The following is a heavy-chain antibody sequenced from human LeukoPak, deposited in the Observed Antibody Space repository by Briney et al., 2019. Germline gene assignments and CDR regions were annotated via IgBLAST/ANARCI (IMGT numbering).Heavy chain of an antibody. Sequence: SETLSLTCTVSGGSISSDYWSWIRDPPGKGLEWIGYIYYSGSTNYNPSLKSRVTISVDTSKNQCSLTLSSVTAADTAVYYCARSLRSSRITMVRENYYFDYWGQGTLVTVSS. V-gene: IGHV4-59*01. CDR1: GGSISSDY. CDR3: ARSLRSSRITMVRENYYFDY. CDR2: IYYSGST. J-gene: IGHJ4*02. D-gene: IGHD3-10*01.